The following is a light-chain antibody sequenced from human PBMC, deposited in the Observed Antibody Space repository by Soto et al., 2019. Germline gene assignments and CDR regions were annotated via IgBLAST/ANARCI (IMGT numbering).Light chain of an antibody. V-gene: IGKV1-39*01. CDR1: QDIAAY. J-gene: IGKJ1*01. CDR3: QQSYSTLIT. Sequence: DIQVTRSPSSLSASVGDRVTITCRASQDIAAYLAWYQHKPGRAPELLIYAASSLQSGVPSRFSGSGSGTDFTLTISSLQPEDFATYYCQQSYSTLITFGQGTKVDIK. CDR2: AAS.